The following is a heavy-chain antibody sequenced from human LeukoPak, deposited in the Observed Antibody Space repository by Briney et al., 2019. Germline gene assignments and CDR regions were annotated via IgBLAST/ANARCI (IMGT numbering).Heavy chain of an antibody. J-gene: IGHJ3*02. CDR1: GYTFTVYF. Sequence: ASVKVSCKASGYTFTVYFIHWVRQAPGQGLEWMGRINPNSGGTNYAQKFQGWVTMTRDTSISTAYMELSKLRSDDTAVYYCARGRDYYGSGSYYNEGAFDAFDIWGQGTMVTVSS. D-gene: IGHD3-10*01. CDR3: ARGRDYYGSGSYYNEGAFDAFDI. V-gene: IGHV1-2*04. CDR2: INPNSGGT.